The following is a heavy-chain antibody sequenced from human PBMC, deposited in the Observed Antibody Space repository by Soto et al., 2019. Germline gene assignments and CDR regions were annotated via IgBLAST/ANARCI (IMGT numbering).Heavy chain of an antibody. CDR2: INHSGST. CDR1: GGSFSGYY. Sequence: SETLSLTCAVYGGSFSGYYWSWIRQPPGKGLEWIGEINHSGSTNYNPSLKSRVTISVDTSKNQFSLKLSSVTAADTAVYYCATRGVYCSGGSCYSGYFQHWGQGTLVTVSS. V-gene: IGHV4-34*01. J-gene: IGHJ1*01. D-gene: IGHD2-15*01. CDR3: ATRGVYCSGGSCYSGYFQH.